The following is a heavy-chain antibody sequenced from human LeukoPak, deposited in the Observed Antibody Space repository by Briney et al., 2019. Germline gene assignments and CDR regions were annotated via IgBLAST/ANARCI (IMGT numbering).Heavy chain of an antibody. CDR2: IIPILGIA. CDR3: TRTGYCTNGVCYAHYYYYYMDV. Sequence: SVKVSCKASGGTFSSYTISWVRQAPGQGLEWMGRIIPILGIANYAQKFQGRVTITADKSTSTAYMELSSLRSEDTAVYYCTRTGYCTNGVCYAHYYYYYMDVWGKGTTVTVSS. CDR1: GGTFSSYT. J-gene: IGHJ6*03. D-gene: IGHD2-8*01. V-gene: IGHV1-69*02.